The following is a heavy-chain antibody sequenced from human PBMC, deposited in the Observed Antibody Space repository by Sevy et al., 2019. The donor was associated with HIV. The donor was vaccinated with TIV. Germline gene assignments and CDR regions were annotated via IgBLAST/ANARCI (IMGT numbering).Heavy chain of an antibody. J-gene: IGHJ5*02. CDR3: AKDPVVGATNWFDP. V-gene: IGHV3-23*01. Sequence: GGSLRLSCAASGFTFSSYATSWVRQAPGKGLEWVSTISGSGDNTFYADSAKGRFTISRDNSKNTLYLQMNSLRAEDTAVYYCAKDPVVGATNWFDPWGQGTLVTVSS. CDR2: ISGSGDNT. D-gene: IGHD1-26*01. CDR1: GFTFSSYA.